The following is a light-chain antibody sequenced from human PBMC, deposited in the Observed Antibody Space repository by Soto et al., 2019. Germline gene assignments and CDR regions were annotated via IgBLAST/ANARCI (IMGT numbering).Light chain of an antibody. CDR1: SSDVGGYNY. CDR3: SSYTSSRTVL. J-gene: IGLJ2*01. CDR2: EVT. V-gene: IGLV2-14*01. Sequence: QSVLTQPASVSGSLGQSITISCTGTSSDVGGYNYVSWYQQHPGKDPKVVIFEVTKRPSGVSSRFSGSKSGNTASLTGSGLQAEDEGDYYCSSYTSSRTVLFGGGTKVTVL.